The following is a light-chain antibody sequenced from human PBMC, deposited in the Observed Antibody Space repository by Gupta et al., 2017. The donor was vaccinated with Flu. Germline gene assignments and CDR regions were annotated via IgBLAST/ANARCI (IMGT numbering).Light chain of an antibody. J-gene: IGKJ1*01. V-gene: IGKV3-20*01. Sequence: EIALTQSPGTLSLSPGDRATLSCRASQSVGTTSFAWYQQKPGQAPRLLIFDASRRAAGIADRISGSGSGTDFTLTISMLDPEDFAVYYCQQDGSSPRTFGQGTKVEMK. CDR2: DAS. CDR1: QSVGTTS. CDR3: QQDGSSPRT.